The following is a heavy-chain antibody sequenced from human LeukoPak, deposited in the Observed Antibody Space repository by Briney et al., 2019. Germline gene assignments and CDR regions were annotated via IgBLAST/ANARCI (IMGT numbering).Heavy chain of an antibody. J-gene: IGHJ5*01. CDR1: GGSISSSSYY. CDR3: AREGEDFWLDS. V-gene: IGHV4-39*07. CDR2: IYYSGST. Sequence: ASETLSLTCTVSGGSISSSSYYWGWIRQPPGKGLGWIGSIYYSGSTYYNPSLKSRVTISVDTSKNQFSLKLSSVTAADTAVYYCAREGEDFWLDSWGQGTLVTVSS. D-gene: IGHD3-16*01.